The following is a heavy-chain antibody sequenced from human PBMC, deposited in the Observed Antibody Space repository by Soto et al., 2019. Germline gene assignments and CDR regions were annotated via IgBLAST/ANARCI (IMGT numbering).Heavy chain of an antibody. D-gene: IGHD6-13*01. CDR3: AREKQVVSYGMDV. J-gene: IGHJ6*02. V-gene: IGHV4-61*01. CDR2: IYYSGST. Sequence: PSGTLSLTCTVSGGSVSSGSYYWSWIRQPPGKVLEWIGYIYYSGSTNYNPSLKSRVTIXXXXSXKXFXLXXXSVTXADTALYYCAREKQVVSYGMDVWGQGTTVTVSS. CDR1: GGSVSSGSYY.